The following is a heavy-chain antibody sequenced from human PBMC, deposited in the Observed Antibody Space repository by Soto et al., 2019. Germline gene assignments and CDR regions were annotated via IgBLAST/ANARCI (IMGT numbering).Heavy chain of an antibody. J-gene: IGHJ6*02. CDR2: ISYDGSNK. CDR3: AKDVGGSYYYYYGMDV. CDR1: GFTFSSYG. D-gene: IGHD1-26*01. V-gene: IGHV3-30*18. Sequence: GGSLRLSCAASGFTFSSYGMHWVRQAPGKGLEWVAVISYDGSNKYYADSMKGRFTISRDNSKNTLYLQMNSLRAEDTAVYYCAKDVGGSYYYYYGMDVWGQGTTVTVSS.